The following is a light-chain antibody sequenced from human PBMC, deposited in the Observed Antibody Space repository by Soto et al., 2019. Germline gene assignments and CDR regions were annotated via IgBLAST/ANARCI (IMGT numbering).Light chain of an antibody. Sequence: QSALTQPASVSGSPGQSIAISCTGTSSDVGCYNSVSWYQQYPGKAPKLMIHDVNNRPSGISDRFSGSKSGNTASLTISGLQAEDESDYYCSSFTSSTSDVFGTGTKLTVL. V-gene: IGLV2-14*03. CDR2: DVN. CDR3: SSFTSSTSDV. CDR1: SSDVGCYNS. J-gene: IGLJ1*01.